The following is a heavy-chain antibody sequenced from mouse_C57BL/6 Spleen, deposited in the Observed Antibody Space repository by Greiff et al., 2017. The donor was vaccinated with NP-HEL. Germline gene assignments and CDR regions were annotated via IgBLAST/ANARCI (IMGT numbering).Heavy chain of an antibody. CDR2: INYDGSST. J-gene: IGHJ4*01. D-gene: IGHD3-1*01. CDR1: GFTFSDYY. Sequence: EVMLVESEGGLVQPGSSMKLSCTASGFTFSDYYMAWVRQVPEKGLEWVANINYDGSSTYYLDSLKSRFIISRDNAKNILYLQMSSLKSEDTATYYCARDSGYYYAMDYWGQGTSVTVSS. CDR3: ARDSGYYYAMDY. V-gene: IGHV5-16*01.